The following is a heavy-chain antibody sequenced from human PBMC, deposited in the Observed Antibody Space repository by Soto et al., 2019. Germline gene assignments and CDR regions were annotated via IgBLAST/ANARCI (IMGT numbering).Heavy chain of an antibody. Sequence: PGGSLRLFCAPSGISFSDYWIHWVRQVPGKGLEWVSHINSDGRSTTYAASVKGRFTVSRDNAKNMVHRQINDLRVEDTAVYYFAREQLLGVGLDVWGHGTAVTVSS. CDR3: AREQLLGVGLDV. CDR1: GISFSDYW. J-gene: IGHJ6*02. V-gene: IGHV3-74*01. CDR2: INSDGRST. D-gene: IGHD6-6*01.